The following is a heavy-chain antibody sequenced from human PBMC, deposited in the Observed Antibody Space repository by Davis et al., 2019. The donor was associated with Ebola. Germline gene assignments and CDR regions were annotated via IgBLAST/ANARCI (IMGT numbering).Heavy chain of an antibody. CDR2: IYYSGST. Sequence: MPGGSLRLSCAVYGGSFSGYYWSWIRQPPGKGLEWIGYIYYSGSTSYNPSLKSRVTISADTSKNQFSLKLSSVTAADTAVYYCARDGDYYDTSGYYLPYWYFDLWGRGTLVTVSS. CDR1: GGSFSGYY. CDR3: ARDGDYYDTSGYYLPYWYFDL. V-gene: IGHV4-59*01. J-gene: IGHJ2*01. D-gene: IGHD3-22*01.